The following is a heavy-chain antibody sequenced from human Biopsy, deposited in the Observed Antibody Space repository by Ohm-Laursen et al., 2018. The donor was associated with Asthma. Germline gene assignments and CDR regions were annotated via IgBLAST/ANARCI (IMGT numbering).Heavy chain of an antibody. Sequence: SQTLSPTCTVSGGSINIGDYYWSWIRQHPVKGLEWIGYIYYSGSTYYNPSLKSRVTISVDTSKNQFSLKLSSVTAADTAAYYCARDTYGGNAAYYYGMDVWGQGTTVTVSS. CDR2: IYYSGST. V-gene: IGHV4-31*03. CDR3: ARDTYGGNAAYYYGMDV. D-gene: IGHD4-23*01. CDR1: GGSINIGDYY. J-gene: IGHJ6*02.